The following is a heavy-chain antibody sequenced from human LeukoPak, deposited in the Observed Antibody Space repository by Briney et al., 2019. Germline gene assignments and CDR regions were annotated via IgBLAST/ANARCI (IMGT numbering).Heavy chain of an antibody. D-gene: IGHD6-19*01. CDR3: AREGSGWYSGYYYMDV. CDR1: GYTFTSYG. CDR2: ISAYNGNT. Sequence: GASVKVSCKASGYTFTSYGISWVRQAPGQGLEWMGWISAYNGNTNYAQKLQGRVTMTTDTSTSTAYMELRSLRSDDTAVYYCAREGSGWYSGYYYMDVWGKGTSVTVSS. V-gene: IGHV1-18*01. J-gene: IGHJ6*03.